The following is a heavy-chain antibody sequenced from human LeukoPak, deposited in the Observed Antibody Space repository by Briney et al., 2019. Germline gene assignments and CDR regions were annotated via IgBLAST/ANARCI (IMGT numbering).Heavy chain of an antibody. CDR2: FDPEDGET. Sequence: ASVKVSCKVSGYTLTELSMHWVRQAPGKGLEWMGGFDPEDGETIYAQKFQGRVTMTEDTSTDTAYMELSSLRSEDTAVYYCATSSHGYQRAALDAFDIWGQGTMVTVSS. CDR1: GYTLTELS. CDR3: ATSSHGYQRAALDAFDI. V-gene: IGHV1-24*01. D-gene: IGHD2-2*01. J-gene: IGHJ3*02.